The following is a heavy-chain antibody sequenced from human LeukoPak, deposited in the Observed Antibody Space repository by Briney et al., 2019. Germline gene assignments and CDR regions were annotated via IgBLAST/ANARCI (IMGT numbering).Heavy chain of an antibody. J-gene: IGHJ5*02. CDR1: GVTFSSYG. V-gene: IGHV3-30*02. Sequence: PGGSLRLSCAASGVTFSSYGMHWVRQAPGKGLEWVAFIRYDGSNKYYADSVKGRFTISRDNSKNTQYLQMNSLRAEDAAVYYCAAMVRGVIRNWFDPWGQGTLVTVSS. CDR2: IRYDGSNK. CDR3: AAMVRGVIRNWFDP. D-gene: IGHD3-10*01.